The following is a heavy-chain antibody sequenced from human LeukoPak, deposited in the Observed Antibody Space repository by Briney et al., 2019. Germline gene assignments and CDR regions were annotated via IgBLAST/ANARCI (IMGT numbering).Heavy chain of an antibody. Sequence: ASVKVSCKAAGYNYNTYSIAWVRQAPGEGLEWMGWISAYNGNTNYAQTFQDRVTMTIDTSTSTGYMELRSLASADTAVYYCASPQLERQAPYYIDVWGKGTPVFVSS. D-gene: IGHD1-1*01. CDR3: ASPQLERQAPYYIDV. J-gene: IGHJ6*03. CDR2: ISAYNGNT. CDR1: GYNYNTYS. V-gene: IGHV1-18*01.